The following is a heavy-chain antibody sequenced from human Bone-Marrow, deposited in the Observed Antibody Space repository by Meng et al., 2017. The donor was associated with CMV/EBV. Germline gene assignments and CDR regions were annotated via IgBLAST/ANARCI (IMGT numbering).Heavy chain of an antibody. CDR3: ARDGIAAAAYWYFDL. Sequence: GGSLRLSCAASGFTFSSYAMHWVRQAPGKGLEWVAVISYDGSNKYYADSVKGRFTISRDNSKNTLYLQMNSLGAEDTAVYYCARDGIAAAAYWYFDLWGRGTLVTVSS. CDR2: ISYDGSNK. V-gene: IGHV3-30*04. J-gene: IGHJ2*01. CDR1: GFTFSSYA. D-gene: IGHD6-13*01.